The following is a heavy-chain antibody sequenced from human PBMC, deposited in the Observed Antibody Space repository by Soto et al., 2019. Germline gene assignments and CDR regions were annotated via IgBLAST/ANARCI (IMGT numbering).Heavy chain of an antibody. CDR2: IIPVFGTT. D-gene: IGHD1-26*01. Sequence: QVQLVQSGAEVKKPGSSVKVFCKASGGTFSNYTISWVRQAPGQGLEWMGGIIPVFGTTDYEQKFQGRVTITADVSTSTAYMKLSSLRSADTAVYYCARSSPYIVGRKPTVNQDYYGRDVWGQGTRVTFSS. V-gene: IGHV1-69*01. CDR1: GGTFSNYT. J-gene: IGHJ6*02. CDR3: ARSSPYIVGRKPTVNQDYYGRDV.